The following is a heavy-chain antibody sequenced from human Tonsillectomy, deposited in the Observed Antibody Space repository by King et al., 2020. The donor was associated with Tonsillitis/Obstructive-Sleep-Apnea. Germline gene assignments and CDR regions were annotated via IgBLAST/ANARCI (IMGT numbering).Heavy chain of an antibody. V-gene: IGHV3-64D*06. CDR3: VKDLRRAYDY. Sequence: EVQLVESGGGLVQPGGSLRLSCSASGFTFSSYAMHWVRPAPGKGLEYVSAISSNGGSTYYADSVKGRFTISRDNSKNTLYLQMTSLRAEDTAVYYCVKDLRRAYDYWGQGTLVTVSS. J-gene: IGHJ4*02. CDR2: ISSNGGST. CDR1: GFTFSSYA.